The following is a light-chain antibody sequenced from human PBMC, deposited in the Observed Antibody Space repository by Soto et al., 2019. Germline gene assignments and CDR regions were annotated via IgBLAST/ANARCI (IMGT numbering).Light chain of an antibody. V-gene: IGLV2-23*02. CDR3: CSCAGDSTSYV. CDR1: SSDVGSYNR. Sequence: QSVLTQPASVSGSPGQSITISCTGTSSDVGSYNRVSWYQQHPGKAPKLLIFEVSKRPSGVSNRFSGSKSGNTASLTISGLQAEDEADYYCCSCAGDSTSYVFGTGTKVTVL. J-gene: IGLJ1*01. CDR2: EVS.